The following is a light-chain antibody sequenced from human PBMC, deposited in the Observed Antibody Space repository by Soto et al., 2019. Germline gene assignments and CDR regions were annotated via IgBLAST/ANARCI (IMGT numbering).Light chain of an antibody. CDR3: QQYDSLPYT. V-gene: IGKV1-33*01. CDR2: GAS. CDR1: QDINDY. Sequence: EIQMTQSPSSLSASLGDRVTITCQASQDINDYSNWYQQKPGKAPRLLIYGASFLEVGVPSRCSGSGSGTHFTLTISSLQPEDVATYYCQQYDSLPYTFGQGTRLEIK. J-gene: IGKJ2*01.